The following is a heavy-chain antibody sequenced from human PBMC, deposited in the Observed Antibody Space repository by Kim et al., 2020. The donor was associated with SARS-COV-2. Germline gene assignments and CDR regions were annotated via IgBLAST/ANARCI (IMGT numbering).Heavy chain of an antibody. V-gene: IGHV4-59*08. D-gene: IGHD2-15*01. CDR2: IYYSGST. Sequence: SETLCLTCTVSGGSISSYYWSWIRQPPGKGLEWIGYIYYSGSTNYNPSLKSRGTIAVDTSKNQSSLKLSAVTAADTAAYYCARLYCSGGSCYFDYWGQGTLVTVSS. CDR3: ARLYCSGGSCYFDY. J-gene: IGHJ4*02. CDR1: GGSISSYY.